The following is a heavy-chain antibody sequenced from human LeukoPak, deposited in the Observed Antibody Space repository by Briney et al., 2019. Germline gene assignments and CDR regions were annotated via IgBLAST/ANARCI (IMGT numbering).Heavy chain of an antibody. CDR1: GFTFSSYA. CDR3: AKDPKYYDILTGPEYFQH. J-gene: IGHJ1*01. V-gene: IGHV3-23*01. D-gene: IGHD3-9*01. Sequence: GASLRLSCAASGFTFSSYAMSWVRQAPGKGLEWVSAISGSGGSTYYADSVKGRFTISRDNSKNTLYLQMNSLRAEDTAVYYCAKDPKYYDILTGPEYFQHWGQGTLVTVSS. CDR2: ISGSGGST.